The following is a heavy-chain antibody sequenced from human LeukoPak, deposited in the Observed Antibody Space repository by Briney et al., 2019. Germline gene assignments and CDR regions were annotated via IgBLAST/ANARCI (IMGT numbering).Heavy chain of an antibody. CDR3: ARTIAVAGFDAFDI. CDR1: GFTFSSYS. CDR2: ISSSSSYI. Sequence: PGGSLRLSCAASGFTFSSYSMNWFRQAPGKGLEWVSSISSSSSYIHYADSVKGRFTISRDNAKNSLYLQMNSLRAEDTAVYYCARTIAVAGFDAFDIWGQGTMVTVSS. V-gene: IGHV3-21*01. D-gene: IGHD6-19*01. J-gene: IGHJ3*02.